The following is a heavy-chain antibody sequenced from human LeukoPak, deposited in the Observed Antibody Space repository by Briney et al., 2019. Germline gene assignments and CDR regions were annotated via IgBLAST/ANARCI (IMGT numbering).Heavy chain of an antibody. CDR3: ARDVHGTLDY. CDR2: IRQDGGDI. D-gene: IGHD1-26*01. V-gene: IGHV3-7*01. J-gene: IGHJ4*02. CDR1: GFTLGNYW. Sequence: GGSLRLSCEAFGFTLGNYWMACVRQGPGEGLEWLANIRQDGGDIGQADSVKGRFTISRDNAKNSLYLQMNSLEADDSGLYYCARDVHGTLDYWGQGILVTVSS.